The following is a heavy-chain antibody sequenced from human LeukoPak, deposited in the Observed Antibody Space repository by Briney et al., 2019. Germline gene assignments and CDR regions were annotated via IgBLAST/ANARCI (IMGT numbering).Heavy chain of an antibody. CDR3: AKDRPNYYDTSGHYYRRNGDY. CDR2: ITSSGGGT. D-gene: IGHD3-22*01. CDR1: RFIFDIYA. J-gene: IGHJ4*02. V-gene: IGHV3-23*01. Sequence: GGSLRLSRAASRFIFDIYAMSWVRQAPGKGLEWVSSITSSGGGTYYADSVKGRFTISRDNSKDTLYLQMTSLRAEDTAIYYCAKDRPNYYDTSGHYYRRNGDYWGQGTLVTVSS.